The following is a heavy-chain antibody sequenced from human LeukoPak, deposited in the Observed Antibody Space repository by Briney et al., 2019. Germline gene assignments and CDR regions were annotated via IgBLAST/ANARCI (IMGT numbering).Heavy chain of an antibody. CDR1: GGTFSSYA. Sequence: GASVKVSCKASGGTFSSYAISWVRQAPGQGLEWMGGIIPIFGTANYAQKFQGRVTITTDESTSAAYMELSSLRSEDTAVYYCARDKFPSDELVQALGYWGQGTLVTVSS. CDR3: ARDKFPSDELVQALGY. V-gene: IGHV1-69*05. D-gene: IGHD6-13*01. J-gene: IGHJ4*02. CDR2: IIPIFGTA.